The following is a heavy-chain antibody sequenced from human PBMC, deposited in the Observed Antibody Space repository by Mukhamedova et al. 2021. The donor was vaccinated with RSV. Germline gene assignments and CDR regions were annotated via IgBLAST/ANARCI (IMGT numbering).Heavy chain of an antibody. CDR2: IYWDDDK. CDR3: AHRGGITDTGGAFDI. Sequence: RQPPGKALEWLALIYWDDDKRYSPSLKSRLTITRDTSKNQVVLTMTNMDPVDTATYHCAHRGGITDTGGAFDIWGQGTMVTVSS. D-gene: IGHD1-20*01. J-gene: IGHJ3*02. V-gene: IGHV2-5*02.